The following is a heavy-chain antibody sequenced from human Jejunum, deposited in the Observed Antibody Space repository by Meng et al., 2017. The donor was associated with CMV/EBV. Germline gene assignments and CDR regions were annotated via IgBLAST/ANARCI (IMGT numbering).Heavy chain of an antibody. D-gene: IGHD1-26*01. J-gene: IGHJ4*02. CDR1: GFTFRPYW. CDR2: INEDGSLN. CDR3: EGGEGY. V-gene: IGHV3-7*04. Sequence: LKISCAASGFTFRPYWMSWVRQAPGKGLEWVANINEDGSLNHYVDSVKGRFTISRDNAQNSLYLQMNSLRADDTAVYYCEGGEGYWGQGTLVTVSS.